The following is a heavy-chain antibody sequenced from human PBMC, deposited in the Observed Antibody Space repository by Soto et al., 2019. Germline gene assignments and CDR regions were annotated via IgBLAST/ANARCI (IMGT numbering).Heavy chain of an antibody. J-gene: IGHJ6*02. Sequence: QVQLVQSGAEVKKPGSSVKVSCKASGGTFSSYAISWVRQAPGQGLEWMGGIIPIFGTANYAQKFQGRVTIPADESTSTAYMELSSLRSEDTAVYYCASREVATTTYYYYGMDVWGQGTTVTVSS. V-gene: IGHV1-69*12. D-gene: IGHD5-12*01. CDR3: ASREVATTTYYYYGMDV. CDR2: IIPIFGTA. CDR1: GGTFSSYA.